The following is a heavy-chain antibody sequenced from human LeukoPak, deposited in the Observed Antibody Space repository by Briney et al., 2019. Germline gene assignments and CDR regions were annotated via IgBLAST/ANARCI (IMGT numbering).Heavy chain of an antibody. CDR1: GDSFNEYY. D-gene: IGHD3-16*01. CDR2: IYHNGNS. J-gene: IGHJ6*03. V-gene: IGHV4-59*01. CDR3: ARVKGDYYHYYMDV. Sequence: PSETLSLTCSVFGDSFNEYYWNWVRQPPGKGLQWIGYIYHNGNSNYNPSLKGRLTISVDTAKNQFSLKLTSVTAADTAVYYCARVKGDYYHYYMDVWGKGTTVTVSS.